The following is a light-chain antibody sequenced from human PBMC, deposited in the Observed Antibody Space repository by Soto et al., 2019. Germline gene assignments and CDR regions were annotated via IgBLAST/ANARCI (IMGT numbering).Light chain of an antibody. V-gene: IGKV3-20*01. CDR2: GSS. CDR1: QSVSNNY. CDR3: QQYGSPPPYT. Sequence: EVVLTQSPGTLSLSPGERATLSCRASQSVSNNYLAWYQQKPGQGPRLLIFGSSDRATGFPDRFSGSGSGTDFTLTISRLEPEDFAVYYCQQYGSPPPYTFGQGTKLEIK. J-gene: IGKJ2*01.